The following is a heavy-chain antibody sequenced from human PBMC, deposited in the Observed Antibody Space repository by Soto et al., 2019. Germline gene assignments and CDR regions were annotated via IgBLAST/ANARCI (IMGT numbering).Heavy chain of an antibody. CDR1: GFTFSTYW. V-gene: IGHV3-7*05. Sequence: EVQLAESGGGLVQPGGSLRLSCAASGFTFSTYWMNWVRQAPGKGLEWVANIKEDGSEAYYVDSVKGRFTISRDNAKNSLYLDMNSLRGEDTAVYYCARDWGAPGRGSALGYYYHFGMDVWGQGTTVTVPS. CDR2: IKEDGSEA. CDR3: ARDWGAPGRGSALGYYYHFGMDV. D-gene: IGHD3-16*01. J-gene: IGHJ6*02.